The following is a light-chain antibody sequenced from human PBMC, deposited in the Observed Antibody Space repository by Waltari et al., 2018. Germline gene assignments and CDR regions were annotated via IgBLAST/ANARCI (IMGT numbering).Light chain of an antibody. CDR2: EVS. CDR1: PSTIHDYTR. Sequence: QSPLTQPASMSGSPGPSYPVPCVRSPSTIHDYTRVSWYQQSPGEVPKLLLYEVSNRPSGISSRFSGSKSGTTAFLSIAGLQPEDEADYYCCSHTKMDTWVFGGGTTLTVL. V-gene: IGLV2-14*01. J-gene: IGLJ3*02. CDR3: CSHTKMDTWV.